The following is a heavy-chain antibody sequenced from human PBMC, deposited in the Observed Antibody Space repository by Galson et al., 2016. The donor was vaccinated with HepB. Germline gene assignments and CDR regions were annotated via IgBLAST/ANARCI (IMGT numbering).Heavy chain of an antibody. J-gene: IGHJ4*02. CDR3: LRISKRENFDY. D-gene: IGHD5-24*01. CDR2: INGDGSIP. CDR1: GFTFSTYW. V-gene: IGHV3-74*01. Sequence: SLRLSCAASGFTFSTYWMHWVRQAPGKGLVWVSRINGDGSIPDYAASVKGRFTISRDNVKNTLYLQMNSLRAEDTAVYYCLRISKRENFDYWGQGTLVTVSS.